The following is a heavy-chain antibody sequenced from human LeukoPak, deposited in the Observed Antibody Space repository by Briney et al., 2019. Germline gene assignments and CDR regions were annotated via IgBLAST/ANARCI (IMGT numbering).Heavy chain of an antibody. Sequence: GGSLRLSCAASGFTFNDYAMSWVRQAPGKGLEWVSAISGSGGSTYYADSVKGRFTISRDNSKNTLYLQMNSLRAEDTAVYYCAKDRRNWGSHPFDYWGQGTLVTVSS. D-gene: IGHD7-27*01. V-gene: IGHV3-23*01. CDR3: AKDRRNWGSHPFDY. J-gene: IGHJ4*02. CDR2: ISGSGGST. CDR1: GFTFNDYA.